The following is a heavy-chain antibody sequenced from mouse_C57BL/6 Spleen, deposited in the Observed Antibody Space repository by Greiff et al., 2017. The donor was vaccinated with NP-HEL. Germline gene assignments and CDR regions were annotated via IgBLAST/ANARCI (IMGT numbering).Heavy chain of an antibody. V-gene: IGHV1-26*01. CDR3: ARRLTGMYYFDY. D-gene: IGHD4-1*01. CDR1: GYTFTDYY. CDR2: INPNNGGT. J-gene: IGHJ2*01. Sequence: EVQLQQSGPELVKPGASVKISCKASGYTFTDYYMNWVKQSPGKSLEWIGDINPNNGGTSYNQKFKGKATLTVDKSSSTAYMELRSLTSEDSAVYYCARRLTGMYYFDYWGQGTTLTVSS.